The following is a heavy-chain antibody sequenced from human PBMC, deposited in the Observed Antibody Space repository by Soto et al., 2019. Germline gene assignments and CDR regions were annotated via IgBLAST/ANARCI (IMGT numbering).Heavy chain of an antibody. J-gene: IGHJ4*02. D-gene: IGHD3-9*01. CDR3: ARSDILTGYPYYFDY. CDR1: GGSTSSGGYS. Sequence: SETLSLTCAVSGGSTSSGGYSWSWIRQPPGKGLEWIGYIYHSGSTYYNPSLKSRVTISVDRSKNQFSLKLSSVTAADTAVYYCARSDILTGYPYYFDYWGQGTLVTVSS. V-gene: IGHV4-30-2*01. CDR2: IYHSGST.